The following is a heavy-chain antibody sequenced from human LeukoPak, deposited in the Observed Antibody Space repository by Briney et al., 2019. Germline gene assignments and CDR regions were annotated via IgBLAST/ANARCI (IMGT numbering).Heavy chain of an antibody. D-gene: IGHD3-22*01. CDR2: ISGSGGST. V-gene: IGHV3-23*01. CDR3: AKDGLYSSGYYYFDY. Sequence: GGSLRLSCAASGFTFSSYWMSWVRQAPGKGLGWVSGISGSGGSTYYADSVKGRFTTSRDNSKNTLYLQMNSLRAEDTAVYYCAKDGLYSSGYYYFDYWGQGTLVTVSS. J-gene: IGHJ4*02. CDR1: GFTFSSYW.